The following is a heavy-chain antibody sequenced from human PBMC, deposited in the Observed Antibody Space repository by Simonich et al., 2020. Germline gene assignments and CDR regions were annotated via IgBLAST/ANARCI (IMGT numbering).Heavy chain of an antibody. Sequence: QVQLQESGPGLVKPSETLSLTCAVSGYSISSCYYWGWIRQPPGKGLEWIGSIYHSGSTYNNPSLKSRVTISVDTSKNQFSLKLSSVTAADTAVYYCARVGYSNYYYYGMDVWGQGTTVTVSS. V-gene: IGHV4-38-2*01. D-gene: IGHD6-13*01. J-gene: IGHJ6*02. CDR3: ARVGYSNYYYYGMDV. CDR2: IYHSGST. CDR1: GYSISSCYY.